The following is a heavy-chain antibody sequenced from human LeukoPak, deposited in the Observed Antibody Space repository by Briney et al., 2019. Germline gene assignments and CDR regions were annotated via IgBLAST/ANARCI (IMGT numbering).Heavy chain of an antibody. Sequence: SETLSLTCTVSGGSVSYYYWSWIRHPPGKGLEWIGYIYYSGSTDYNPSLKSRVTISIDTANNQFSLELTSVTAADTAVYYCARDGKISPYSGMDVWGQGITVTVSS. J-gene: IGHJ6*02. V-gene: IGHV4-59*02. D-gene: IGHD1-26*01. CDR3: ARDGKISPYSGMDV. CDR1: GGSVSYYY. CDR2: IYYSGST.